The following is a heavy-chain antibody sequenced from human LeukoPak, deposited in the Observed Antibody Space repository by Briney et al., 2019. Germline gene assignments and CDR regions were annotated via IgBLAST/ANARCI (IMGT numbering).Heavy chain of an antibody. CDR1: GVSFKNYA. D-gene: IGHD6-6*01. J-gene: IGHJ4*02. V-gene: IGHV3-9*01. CDR3: AKSGTYSSSSGYSNS. CDR2: VIWKSGNV. Sequence: PARSLRLSCAASGVSFKNYAMHWVRQAPGKGLEWVSRVIWKSGNVDYAESVKGRFTLYSGNTKYVLYLKMSSLRAEDTALYYCAKSGTYSSSSGYSNSWGQGTLVTVSS.